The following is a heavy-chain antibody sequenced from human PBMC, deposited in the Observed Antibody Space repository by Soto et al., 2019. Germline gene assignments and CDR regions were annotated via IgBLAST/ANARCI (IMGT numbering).Heavy chain of an antibody. Sequence: QVQLVQSGAEVRKPGSSVKVSCKASGGTFTTYDISWERQAPGQGLEWMGGIIPLFDATEYAQKFQGRVTITADKSTGTAYMELSSLRSEDTAMYYCARDRSSSWYNGTFYFDSWGQGTLVTVSS. CDR2: IIPLFDAT. CDR3: ARDRSSSWYNGTFYFDS. CDR1: GGTFTTYD. D-gene: IGHD6-19*01. J-gene: IGHJ4*02. V-gene: IGHV1-69*06.